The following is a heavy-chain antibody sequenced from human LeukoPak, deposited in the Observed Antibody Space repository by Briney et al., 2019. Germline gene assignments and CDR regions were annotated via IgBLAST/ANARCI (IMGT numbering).Heavy chain of an antibody. J-gene: IGHJ4*02. CDR2: ITGSGGRT. CDR1: GFTFSSYA. Sequence: GGSLRLSCAASGFTFSSYAMSWVRQAPGKGLEWVSGITGSGGRTYYADSVKGRFTISRDNSKNTLYLQMNSLRAEDTAVYYCAQDRWWLLSEYFDYWGQATLVTVSS. CDR3: AQDRWWLLSEYFDY. V-gene: IGHV3-23*01. D-gene: IGHD5-12*01.